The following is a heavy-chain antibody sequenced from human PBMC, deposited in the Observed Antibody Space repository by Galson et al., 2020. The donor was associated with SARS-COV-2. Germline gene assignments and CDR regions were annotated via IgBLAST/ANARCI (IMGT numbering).Heavy chain of an antibody. CDR3: ARSLGGYNLGFDY. CDR2: ISYDGSNK. Sequence: GGSLRLSCAASGFTFSSYAMHWVRQAPGKGLEWVAVISYDGSNKYYADPVKGRFTISRDNSKNTLYLQMNSLRAEDTAVYYCARSLGGYNLGFDYWGQGTLVTVSS. D-gene: IGHD5-12*01. V-gene: IGHV3-30*04. CDR1: GFTFSSYA. J-gene: IGHJ4*02.